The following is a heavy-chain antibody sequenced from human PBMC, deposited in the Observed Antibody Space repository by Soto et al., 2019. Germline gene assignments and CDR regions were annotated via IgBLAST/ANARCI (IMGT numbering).Heavy chain of an antibody. D-gene: IGHD3-10*01. V-gene: IGHV1-46*03. CDR3: AGGSGRPIPKYYYYMDV. CDR1: GYTFTSYY. J-gene: IGHJ6*03. CDR2: INPSGGST. Sequence: ASVKVSCKASGYTFTSYYMHWVRQAPGQGLEWMGIINPSGGSTSYAQKFQGRVTMTRDTSTSTVYMELSSLRSEDTAVYYCAGGSGRPIPKYYYYMDVWGKGTTVTVSS.